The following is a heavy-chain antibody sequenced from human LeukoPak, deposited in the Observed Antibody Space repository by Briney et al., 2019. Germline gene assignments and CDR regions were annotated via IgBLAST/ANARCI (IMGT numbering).Heavy chain of an antibody. CDR2: ISSSSSYI. CDR3: ARAGRGDGAFDI. CDR1: GFTFSSYS. D-gene: IGHD5-12*01. J-gene: IGHJ3*02. V-gene: IGHV3-21*01. Sequence: GGSLRLSCAASGFTFSSYSMNWVRQAPGKGLEWVSSISSSSSYIYYADSVKGRFTISRDNAKNSLCLQMNSLRAEDTAVYYCARAGRGDGAFDIWGQGTMVTVSS.